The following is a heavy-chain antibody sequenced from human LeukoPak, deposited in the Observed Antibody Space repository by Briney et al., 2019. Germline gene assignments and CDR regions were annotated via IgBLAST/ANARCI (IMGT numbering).Heavy chain of an antibody. J-gene: IGHJ4*02. V-gene: IGHV4-34*01. CDR3: ARADSYYDSSGYYH. D-gene: IGHD3-22*01. CDR2: INHSGST. CDR1: GGSFSGYY. Sequence: NPSGTLSLTCAVYGGSFSGYYWSWIRQPPGKGLEWIGEINHSGSTNYNPSLKSRVTISVDTSKNQFSLKLSSVTAADTAVYYCARADSYYDSSGYYHWGQGTLVTVSS.